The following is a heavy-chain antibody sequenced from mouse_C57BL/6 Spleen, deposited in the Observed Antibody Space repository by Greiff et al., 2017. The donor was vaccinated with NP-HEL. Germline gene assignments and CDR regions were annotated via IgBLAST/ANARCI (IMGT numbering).Heavy chain of an antibody. Sequence: VKLQQPGAELVKPGASVKMSCKASGYTFTSYWITWVKQRPGQGLEWIGDIYPGSGSTNYNEKFKSKATLTVDTSSSTAYMQLSSLTSEDSAVYYCATARLYYYGSSYGAMDYWGQGTSVTVSS. CDR2: IYPGSGST. D-gene: IGHD1-1*01. CDR1: GYTFTSYW. CDR3: ATARLYYYGSSYGAMDY. J-gene: IGHJ4*01. V-gene: IGHV1-55*01.